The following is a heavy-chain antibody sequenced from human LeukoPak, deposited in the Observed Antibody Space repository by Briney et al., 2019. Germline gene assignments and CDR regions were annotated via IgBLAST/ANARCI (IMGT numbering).Heavy chain of an antibody. Sequence: PSVTVSCKASGFTFTSSAMQWVRQARGQRLEWIGWIVVGSGNTNYAQKFQERVTITRDMSTSRAYMELSSLRSEDTAVYYCAAVQVGANYYFDYWGQGTLVTVSS. J-gene: IGHJ4*02. V-gene: IGHV1-58*02. CDR2: IVVGSGNT. CDR1: GFTFTSSA. D-gene: IGHD1-26*01. CDR3: AAVQVGANYYFDY.